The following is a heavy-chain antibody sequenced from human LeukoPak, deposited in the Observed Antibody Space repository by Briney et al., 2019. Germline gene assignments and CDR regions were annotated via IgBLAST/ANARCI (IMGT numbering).Heavy chain of an antibody. CDR3: AKPGPNAFDI. CDR2: IRYDGSNK. V-gene: IGHV3-30*02. J-gene: IGHJ3*02. Sequence: PGGSPRLSCAASGFTFSSYGMHWVRQAPGKGLEWVAFIRYDGSNKYYADSVKGRFTISRDNSKNTLYLQMNSLRAEDTAVYYCAKPGPNAFDIWGQGTMVTVSS. CDR1: GFTFSSYG.